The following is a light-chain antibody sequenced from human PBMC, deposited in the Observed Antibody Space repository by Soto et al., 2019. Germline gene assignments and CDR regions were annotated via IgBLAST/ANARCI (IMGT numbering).Light chain of an antibody. V-gene: IGLV2-14*03. CDR1: SSDIGGYNY. CDR3: SSYTSSSSL. Sequence: QCALTQPASVSGSPGQSITISCTGTSSDIGGYNYVSWYQQHPGKAPKLMIYDVSNRPSGVSNRFSGSKSGNTASLTISGLQAEDEADYYCSSYTSSSSLLGGGTKVTVL. CDR2: DVS. J-gene: IGLJ2*01.